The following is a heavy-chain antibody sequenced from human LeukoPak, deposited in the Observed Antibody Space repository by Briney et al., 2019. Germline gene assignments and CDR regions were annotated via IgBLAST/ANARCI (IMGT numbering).Heavy chain of an antibody. CDR2: FDPEDGET. CDR1: GYTLTELS. CDR3: ARVARDSSGWYRGESFDY. V-gene: IGHV1-24*01. Sequence: GASVKVSCKVSGYTLTELSMHWVRQAPGKGLEWMGGFDPEDGETIYAQKFQGRVTITADESTSTAYMELSRLRSDDTAVYYCARVARDSSGWYRGESFDYWGQGTLVTVSS. D-gene: IGHD6-19*01. J-gene: IGHJ4*02.